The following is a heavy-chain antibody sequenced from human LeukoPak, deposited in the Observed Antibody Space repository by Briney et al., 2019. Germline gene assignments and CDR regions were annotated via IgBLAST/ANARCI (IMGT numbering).Heavy chain of an antibody. V-gene: IGHV4-61*02. CDR3: ARTTMVRGTYYMDV. Sequence: SQTLSLTCTVSGGSISSGSYYWSWIRQPAGKGLEWIGRIYTSGSTNYNPSLKSRVTISYTSKNQFSLKLSSVTAADTAVYYCARTTMVRGTYYMDVWGKGTTVTVSS. CDR1: GGSISSGSYY. CDR2: IYTSGST. D-gene: IGHD3-10*01. J-gene: IGHJ6*03.